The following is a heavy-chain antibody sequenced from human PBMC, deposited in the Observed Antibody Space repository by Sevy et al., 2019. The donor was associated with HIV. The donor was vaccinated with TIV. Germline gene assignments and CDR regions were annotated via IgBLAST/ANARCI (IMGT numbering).Heavy chain of an antibody. CDR1: DVSISSGTNY. Sequence: SETLSLTCTVSDVSISSGTNYWGWIRQPPGKGLEWIGSIYYGGSTYYNPSLKSRVTVSAGTSTNQFSLKLTSVTVADTAVYYCARQRGGWYEYDASDVWGQGTMVTVSS. D-gene: IGHD6-19*01. J-gene: IGHJ3*01. CDR2: IYYGGST. CDR3: ARQRGGWYEYDASDV. V-gene: IGHV4-39*01.